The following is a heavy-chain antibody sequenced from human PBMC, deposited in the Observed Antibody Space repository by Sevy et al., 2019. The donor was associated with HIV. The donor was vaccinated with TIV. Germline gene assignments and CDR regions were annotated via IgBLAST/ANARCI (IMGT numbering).Heavy chain of an antibody. Sequence: GGSLRLSCAASGFIFSSYGRHWVRQAPGKGLDWVAFIRYDGNEKYFADSVRGRFTISRDNSKNTLYLQMNKLRSEDTAVYYCARGQGLDYWGQGTLVTVSS. V-gene: IGHV3-30*02. CDR3: ARGQGLDY. CDR2: IRYDGNEK. CDR1: GFIFSSYG. J-gene: IGHJ4*02.